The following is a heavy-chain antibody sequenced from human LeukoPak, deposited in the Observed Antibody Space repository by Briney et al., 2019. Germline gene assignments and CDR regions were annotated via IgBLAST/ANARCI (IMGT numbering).Heavy chain of an antibody. V-gene: IGHV1-8*01. D-gene: IGHD3-3*01. CDR3: ARPPNLKYYDFWSGYYSGYYYGMDV. CDR1: GYTFTSYD. CDR2: MNPNSGNT. J-gene: IGHJ6*02. Sequence: ASVKVSCKASGYTFTSYDINWVRQATGQGLEWMGWMNPNSGNTGYAQKFQGRVTMTRNTSISTAYMELSSLRSEDTAVYYCARPPNLKYYDFWSGYYSGYYYGMDVWGQGTTVTVSS.